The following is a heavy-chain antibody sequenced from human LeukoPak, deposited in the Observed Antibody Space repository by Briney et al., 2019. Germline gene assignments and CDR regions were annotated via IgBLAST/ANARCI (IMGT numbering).Heavy chain of an antibody. CDR3: ARPHGLLLRPEAWYFQH. Sequence: GGSLRLSCAASGFTFSSYAMHWVRQAPGKGLELVAVISYDGSNKYYADSVKGRFTISRDNSKNTLYLQMNSLRAEDTAVYYCARPHGLLLRPEAWYFQHWGQGTLVTVSS. CDR2: ISYDGSNK. V-gene: IGHV3-30*04. J-gene: IGHJ1*01. CDR1: GFTFSSYA. D-gene: IGHD3-22*01.